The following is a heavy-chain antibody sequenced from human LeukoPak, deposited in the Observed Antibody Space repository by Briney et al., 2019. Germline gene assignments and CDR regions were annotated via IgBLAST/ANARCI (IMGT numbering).Heavy chain of an antibody. V-gene: IGHV1-18*01. CDR3: ARDSPDGSGSYYNDSPDS. CDR1: GYTFSSYG. Sequence: ASVKVSCKASGYTFSSYGISGVRQAPGQGLEWMGWISAYNGNTNYRQKLQGRVTMTTDTPTSTAYMDLRSLRSDDTAIYYCARDSPDGSGSYYNDSPDSWGQGTLVTVSS. J-gene: IGHJ4*02. CDR2: ISAYNGNT. D-gene: IGHD3-10*01.